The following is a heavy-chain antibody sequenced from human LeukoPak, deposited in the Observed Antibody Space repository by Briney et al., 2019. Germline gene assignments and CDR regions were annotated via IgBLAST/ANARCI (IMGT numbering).Heavy chain of an antibody. V-gene: IGHV4-34*03. CDR3: QETYYDILTGYYGDY. D-gene: IGHD3-9*01. Sequence: SETLSLTCTVSGGSISSYYWSWIRQPPGKGLEWIGEINHSGSTNYNPSLKSRVTMSVDTSKNQFSLKLSSVTAADTAVYYCQETYYDILTGYYGDYWGQGTLVTVSS. CDR2: INHSGST. J-gene: IGHJ4*02. CDR1: GGSISSYY.